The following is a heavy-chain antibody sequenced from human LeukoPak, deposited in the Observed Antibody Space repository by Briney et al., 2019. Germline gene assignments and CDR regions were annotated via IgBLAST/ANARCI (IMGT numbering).Heavy chain of an antibody. CDR1: GYTFTSYD. V-gene: IGHV1-8*01. CDR2: MNPNSGNT. Sequence: ASVKVSCKASGYTFTSYDINWVRQATGQGLEWMGWMNPNSGNTGYAQKFQGRVTMTRNTSISTAYMELSSLRSEDTAVYYCARDFYSSSWGYYYYYMDVWGKGTTVTISS. D-gene: IGHD6-13*01. J-gene: IGHJ6*03. CDR3: ARDFYSSSWGYYYYYMDV.